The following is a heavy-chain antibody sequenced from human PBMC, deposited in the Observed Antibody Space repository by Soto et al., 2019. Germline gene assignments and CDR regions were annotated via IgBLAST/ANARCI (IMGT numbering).Heavy chain of an antibody. V-gene: IGHV4-39*01. CDR1: GGSISSSSYY. D-gene: IGHD2-2*01. CDR3: ARLEYQLLYFDY. J-gene: IGHJ4*02. CDR2: IYYSGST. Sequence: QLQLQESGPGLVKPSETLSLTCTVSGGSISSSSYYCGWIRQPPGKGLEWIGSIYYSGSTYYNPSLKSRVTISVDTSKNQFSLKLSSVTAADTAVYYCARLEYQLLYFDYWGQGTLVTVSS.